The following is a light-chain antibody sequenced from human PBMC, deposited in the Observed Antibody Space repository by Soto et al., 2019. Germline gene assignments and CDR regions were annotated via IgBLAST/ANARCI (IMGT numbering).Light chain of an antibody. V-gene: IGKV1-5*01. Sequence: DIQMTQSPSTLSGSVGDRVTITCRASQTISNWLAWYQQKPGKAPTLLIYDVSRLESGVPSRFSGSGSGTDFTLTISSLQPEDFATYYCLQDYNYPWTFGQGTKVDIK. CDR3: LQDYNYPWT. CDR2: DVS. J-gene: IGKJ1*01. CDR1: QTISNW.